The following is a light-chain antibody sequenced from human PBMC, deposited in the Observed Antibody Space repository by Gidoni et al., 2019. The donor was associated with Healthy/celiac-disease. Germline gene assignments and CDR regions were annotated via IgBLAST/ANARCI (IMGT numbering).Light chain of an antibody. CDR2: GAS. Sequence: EIVMTQSPATLSVSPGERATLSCRASQSVSSNVAWYQPKPGQAPRLLIYGASTRATGIPARFSGSGSGTEFTLTISSLQSEDFAVYYCQQYNNWPLTFGGGTKVEIK. CDR1: QSVSSN. V-gene: IGKV3-15*01. J-gene: IGKJ4*01. CDR3: QQYNNWPLT.